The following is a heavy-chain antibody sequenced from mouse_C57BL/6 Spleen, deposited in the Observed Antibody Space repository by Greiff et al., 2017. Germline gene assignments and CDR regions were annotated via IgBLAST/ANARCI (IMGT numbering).Heavy chain of an antibody. CDR2: IYPGSGNT. CDR3: AREITTARYAMDY. CDR1: GYTFTDYY. D-gene: IGHD1-2*01. J-gene: IGHJ4*01. V-gene: IGHV1-76*01. Sequence: VQLVESGAELVRPGASVKLSCKASGYTFTDYYINWVKQRPGQGLEWIARIYPGSGNTYYNEKFKGKATLTAEKSSSTAYMQLSSLTSEDSAVYFCAREITTARYAMDYWGQGTSVTVSS.